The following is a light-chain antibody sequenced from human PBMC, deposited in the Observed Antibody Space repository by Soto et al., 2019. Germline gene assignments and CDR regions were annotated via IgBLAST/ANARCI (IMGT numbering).Light chain of an antibody. CDR3: AAWDGSLSSYV. Sequence: VLTQPPSASGTPGQRVTISCSGSSSNIGSNNVNWFQQLPGTAPKLLIHSNNQRPSGVPDRFSGSKSGTSAFLAISGLQSEDEADYYCAAWDGSLSSYVFGTGTKVTVL. CDR2: SNN. CDR1: SSNIGSNN. J-gene: IGLJ1*01. V-gene: IGLV1-44*01.